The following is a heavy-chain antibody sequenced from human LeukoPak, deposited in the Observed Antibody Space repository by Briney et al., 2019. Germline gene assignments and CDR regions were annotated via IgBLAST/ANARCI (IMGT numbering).Heavy chain of an antibody. J-gene: IGHJ5*02. CDR2: ISAYNGNT. CDR1: GYTFTSYG. D-gene: IGHD2-15*01. Sequence: GASAKVSCKASGYTFTSYGISWVRQAPGQGLEWMGWISAYNGNTNYAQKLQGRVTMTTDTSMSTAYMELRSLRSDDTAVYYCARVVVAAQGYWFDPWGQGTLVTVSS. V-gene: IGHV1-18*01. CDR3: ARVVVAAQGYWFDP.